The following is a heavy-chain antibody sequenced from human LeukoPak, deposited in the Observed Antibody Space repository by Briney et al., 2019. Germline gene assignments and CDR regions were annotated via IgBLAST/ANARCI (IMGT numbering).Heavy chain of an antibody. CDR1: GGSISSSSHY. V-gene: IGHV4-39*01. D-gene: IGHD4-17*01. CDR2: IYSSGNT. Sequence: SETLSLTCTVSGGSISSSSHYWGWIRQPPGKGLEWIGSIYSSGNTFYNSSLKSRVTISADTSKNQFSLRLSSVTAADTAVYYCARRDYGVPFDPWGQGALVTVSS. CDR3: ARRDYGVPFDP. J-gene: IGHJ5*02.